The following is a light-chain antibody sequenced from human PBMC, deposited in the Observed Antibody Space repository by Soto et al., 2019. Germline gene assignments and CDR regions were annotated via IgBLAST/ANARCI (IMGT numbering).Light chain of an antibody. J-gene: IGLJ2*01. CDR1: SSDVGGYNY. Sequence: QSALTQPRSVSGSPGQSVTISCTGTSSDVGGYNYVSWYQQHPGKAPKLMIYDVSKRPSGVPDRFSGSKSGNTASLTISGLRADDEADYYCCSYAGSYILIFGGGTKLTVL. CDR3: CSYAGSYILI. V-gene: IGLV2-11*01. CDR2: DVS.